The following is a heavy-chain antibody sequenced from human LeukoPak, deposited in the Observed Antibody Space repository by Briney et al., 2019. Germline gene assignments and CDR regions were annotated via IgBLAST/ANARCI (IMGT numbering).Heavy chain of an antibody. J-gene: IGHJ4*02. Sequence: GGSLRLSCAASGFTFSNYAMHWVRQAPGKGLEWVAVISSDGSNKYYEDSVKGRFTISRDTSRNMLYLQMNSLRPEDTAIYYCARGRYSSSWYDSIPPHYWGQGTLVTVSS. CDR1: GFTFSNYA. D-gene: IGHD6-13*01. CDR3: ARGRYSSSWYDSIPPHY. CDR2: ISSDGSNK. V-gene: IGHV3-30-3*01.